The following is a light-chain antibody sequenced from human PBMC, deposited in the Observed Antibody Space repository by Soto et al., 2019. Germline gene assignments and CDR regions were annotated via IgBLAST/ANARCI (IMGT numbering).Light chain of an antibody. CDR1: QNIKNY. Sequence: DVQMTQSPSSLSASVGDRVTITCRASQNIKNYLSWYQQRPGKAPRVVIFAATLIQSGVPSTFSGSGSGTEFTLTISRLHPDDFATYYCLQSHSTPLTFGQGTRL. CDR3: LQSHSTPLT. CDR2: AAT. J-gene: IGKJ5*01. V-gene: IGKV1-39*01.